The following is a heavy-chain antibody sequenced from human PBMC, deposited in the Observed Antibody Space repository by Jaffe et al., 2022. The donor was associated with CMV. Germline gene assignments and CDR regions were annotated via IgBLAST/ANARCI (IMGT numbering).Heavy chain of an antibody. CDR3: ARERGYYDSSGYYVDY. Sequence: EVRLLESGGNLVQPGGSLRLSCAASGFTFSSYAMSWVRQAPGKGLEWVSAISGSGGSTHYAGSVKGRFTISRDNSKNTLYLQMNSLRAEDTAVYYCARERGYYDSSGYYVDYWGQGTLVTVSS. CDR1: GFTFSSYA. CDR2: ISGSGGST. J-gene: IGHJ4*02. D-gene: IGHD3-22*01. V-gene: IGHV3-23*01.